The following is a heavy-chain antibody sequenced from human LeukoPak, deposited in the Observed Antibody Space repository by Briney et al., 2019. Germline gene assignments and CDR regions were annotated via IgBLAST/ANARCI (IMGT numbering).Heavy chain of an antibody. CDR1: GYTFTSYG. D-gene: IGHD2-8*02. CDR2: ISAYNGNT. CDR3: ALTGPASDFDY. Sequence: ASVTVSCMASGYTFTSYGISWQRQAPGQELHWMGWISAYNGNTNYAQKLQGRVTMTTDTSTSTAYMELRSLRSDDTAVYYCALTGPASDFDYWGQGTLVTVSP. V-gene: IGHV1-18*01. J-gene: IGHJ4*02.